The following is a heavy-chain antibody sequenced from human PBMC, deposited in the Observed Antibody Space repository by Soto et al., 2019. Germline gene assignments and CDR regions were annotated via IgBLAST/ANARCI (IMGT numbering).Heavy chain of an antibody. CDR1: GFTFSSYW. Sequence: GGSLRLSCAASGFTFSSYWMHWVRQAPGKGLVWVSRINSDGSSTSYADSVKGRFTISRDNAKNTLYLQMNSLRAEDTAVYYCASFPVAGADAFDIWGQGTMVTVSS. D-gene: IGHD6-19*01. V-gene: IGHV3-74*01. J-gene: IGHJ3*02. CDR3: ASFPVAGADAFDI. CDR2: INSDGSST.